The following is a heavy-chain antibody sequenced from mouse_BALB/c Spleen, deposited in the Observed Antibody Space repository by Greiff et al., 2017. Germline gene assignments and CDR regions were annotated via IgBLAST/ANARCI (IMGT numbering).Heavy chain of an antibody. D-gene: IGHD1-1*01. V-gene: IGHV3-8*02. CDR1: GDSITSGY. Sequence: EVKLQESGPSLVKPSQTLSLTCSVTGDSITSGYWNWIRKFPGNKLEYMGYISYSGSTYYNPSLKSRISITRDTSKNQYYLQLNSVTTEDTATYYCARYYYYGSSYYWYFDVWGAGTTVTVSS. J-gene: IGHJ1*01. CDR2: ISYSGST. CDR3: ARYYYYGSSYYWYFDV.